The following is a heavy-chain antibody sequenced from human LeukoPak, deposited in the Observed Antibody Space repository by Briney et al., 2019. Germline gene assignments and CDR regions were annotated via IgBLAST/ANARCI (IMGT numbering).Heavy chain of an antibody. CDR1: GGSITNYH. CDR3: ARDAGTGWYFDL. D-gene: IGHD3/OR15-3a*01. CDR2: MHYTGFT. V-gene: IGHV4-59*01. Sequence: PSETLSLTCTVSGGSITNYHWTWIRHPRGKGLEWSGYMHYTGFTSYMPSPKSRVTITVNTSKNQLSLKLNSVTAADTAVYFSARDAGTGWYFDLWGRGTLATVSS. J-gene: IGHJ2*01.